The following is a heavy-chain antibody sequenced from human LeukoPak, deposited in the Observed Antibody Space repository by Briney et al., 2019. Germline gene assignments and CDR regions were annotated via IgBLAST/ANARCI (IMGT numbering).Heavy chain of an antibody. V-gene: IGHV3-30*02. CDR3: AKGQLLRSPPLDY. Sequence: GGSLRLSCAASGFTFSSYGMHWVRQAPGKGLEWVAFIRYDGSNKYYADSVKGRFTISRDNSKNTLYLQMNSLRAEDTAVYYCAKGQLLRSPPLDYWGQGTLVTVSS. D-gene: IGHD5-24*01. J-gene: IGHJ4*02. CDR1: GFTFSSYG. CDR2: IRYDGSNK.